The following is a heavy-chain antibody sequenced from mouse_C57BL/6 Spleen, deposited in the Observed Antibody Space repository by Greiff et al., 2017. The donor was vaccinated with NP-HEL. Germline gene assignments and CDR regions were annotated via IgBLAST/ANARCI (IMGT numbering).Heavy chain of an antibody. CDR2: ISSGSSTI. J-gene: IGHJ1*03. Sequence: EVQVVESGGGLVKPGGSLKLSCAASGFTFSDYGMHWVRQAPEKGLEWVAYISSGSSTIYYADTVKGRFTISRDNAKNTLFLQMTSLRSEDTAMYYCARGTTTVRDWYFDVWGTGTTVTVSS. CDR1: GFTFSDYG. CDR3: ARGTTTVRDWYFDV. D-gene: IGHD1-1*01. V-gene: IGHV5-17*01.